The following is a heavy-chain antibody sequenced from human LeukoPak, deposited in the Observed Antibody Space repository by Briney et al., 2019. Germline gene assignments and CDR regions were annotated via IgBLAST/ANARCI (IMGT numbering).Heavy chain of an antibody. D-gene: IGHD6-19*01. V-gene: IGHV4-30-4*01. CDR2: IYYSGST. Sequence: SETLSLTCTVSGGSISSGDYYWSWIRQPPGKGLEWIGYIYYSGSTYYNPSLKSRVTISVDTSKYQFSLKLSSVTAADTAVYYCARVVAASLDYWGQGTLVTVSS. CDR3: ARVVAASLDY. CDR1: GGSISSGDYY. J-gene: IGHJ4*02.